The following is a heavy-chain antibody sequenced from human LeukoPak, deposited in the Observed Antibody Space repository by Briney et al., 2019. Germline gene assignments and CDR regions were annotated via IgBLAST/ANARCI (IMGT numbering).Heavy chain of an antibody. J-gene: IGHJ4*02. CDR2: INPNSGGT. D-gene: IGHD1-14*01. Sequence: AAVKVSCKASGYTVTGHYLHWVRQAPGQGLEWMGWINPNSGGTNYAQKFQGRVTMTRDTSINTAYMELNSLTSDDTAMYYCAKDAYIRFSSSYNMDSWGQGTLVTVSS. CDR3: AKDAYIRFSSSYNMDS. CDR1: GYTVTGHY. V-gene: IGHV1-2*02.